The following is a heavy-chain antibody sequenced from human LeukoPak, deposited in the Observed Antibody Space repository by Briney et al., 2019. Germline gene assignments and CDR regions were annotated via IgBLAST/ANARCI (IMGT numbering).Heavy chain of an antibody. Sequence: GASVKVSCKASGYTFTSYAMHWVRQAPGQRLEWMGWINAGNGNTKYSQKFQGRVTITRDTSASTAYMELSSLRSEDTAVYYCARAGHGWRVLLWFGDQTPFDYWGQGTLVTVSS. CDR1: GYTFTSYA. J-gene: IGHJ4*02. CDR3: ARAGHGWRVLLWFGDQTPFDY. CDR2: INAGNGNT. V-gene: IGHV1-3*01. D-gene: IGHD3-10*01.